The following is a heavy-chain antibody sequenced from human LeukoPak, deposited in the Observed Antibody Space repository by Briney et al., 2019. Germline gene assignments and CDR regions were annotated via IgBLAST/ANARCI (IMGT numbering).Heavy chain of an antibody. D-gene: IGHD6-19*01. V-gene: IGHV3-23*01. J-gene: IGHJ4*02. CDR3: ATSSSTGYYYFDY. CDR2: ISGSGGST. Sequence: PGGSLRLSCAASGFTFSNYAMSWVRQAPGKGLEWVSAISGSGGSTYYADSVKGRFTISRDNSKNTLYLQMNSLRAEDTAVYYCATSSSTGYYYFDYWGQGTLVTVSS. CDR1: GFTFSNYA.